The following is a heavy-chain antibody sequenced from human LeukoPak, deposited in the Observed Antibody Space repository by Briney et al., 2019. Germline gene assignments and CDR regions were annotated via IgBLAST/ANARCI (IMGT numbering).Heavy chain of an antibody. V-gene: IGHV4-39*01. J-gene: IGHJ3*02. CDR1: GGSISSSSYY. CDR2: IYHSGDT. Sequence: SQTLSLTCTVSGGSISSSSYYWGWIRQPPGKGLEWIGSIYHSGDTYHNPSLKSRLTMSVDTSNNQFSLMLNSVTAADTAVYYCARLGPNGVPPTDAFDIWAQGTMVTVSS. D-gene: IGHD2-8*01. CDR3: ARLGPNGVPPTDAFDI.